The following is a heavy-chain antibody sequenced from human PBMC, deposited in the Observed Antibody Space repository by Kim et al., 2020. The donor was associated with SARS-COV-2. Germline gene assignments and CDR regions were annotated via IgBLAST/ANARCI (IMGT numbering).Heavy chain of an antibody. CDR2: INPSGGST. D-gene: IGHD6-19*01. Sequence: ASVKVSCKASGYTFTSYYMHWVRQAPGQGLEWMGIINPSGGSTSYAQKFQGRVTMTRDTSTSTVYMELSSLRSEDTAVYYCARDSYSSGWHRISYYYYGMDVWGQGTTVTVSS. V-gene: IGHV1-46*01. J-gene: IGHJ6*02. CDR1: GYTFTSYY. CDR3: ARDSYSSGWHRISYYYYGMDV.